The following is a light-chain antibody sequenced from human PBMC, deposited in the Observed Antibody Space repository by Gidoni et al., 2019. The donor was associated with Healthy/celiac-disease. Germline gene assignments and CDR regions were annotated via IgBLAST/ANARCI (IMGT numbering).Light chain of an antibody. CDR1: QSISSY. CDR3: QQSYSTPPT. Sequence: DIQMTQSPSSLSASVGDRVTLTCRASQSISSYLNWYQQKPGKAPTLLIYAASSLQSGVPSRFSGSGSGTDFTLTISSLQPEDFATYYCQQSYSTPPTFGQGTKVEIK. J-gene: IGKJ1*01. V-gene: IGKV1-39*01. CDR2: AAS.